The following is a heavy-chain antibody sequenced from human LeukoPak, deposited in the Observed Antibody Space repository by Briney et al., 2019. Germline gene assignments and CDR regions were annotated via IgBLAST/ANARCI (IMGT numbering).Heavy chain of an antibody. V-gene: IGHV3-21*01. J-gene: IGHJ4*02. Sequence: GGSLRLSCAASGFTFSSYDMKWVRQAPGQGLEWVSSISSSSSFIYYAASVKGRFTISRDNAKNSLYLQMNSLRAEDTAVYYCATTSYGLYWGQGTLVTVSS. CDR1: GFTFSSYD. D-gene: IGHD5-18*01. CDR3: ATTSYGLY. CDR2: ISSSSSFI.